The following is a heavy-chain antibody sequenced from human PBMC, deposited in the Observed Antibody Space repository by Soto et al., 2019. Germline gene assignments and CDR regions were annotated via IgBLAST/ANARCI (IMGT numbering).Heavy chain of an antibody. D-gene: IGHD2-2*01. J-gene: IGHJ6*02. V-gene: IGHV1-18*01. CDR3: ARAYCSSTSCYYYYYGMDV. Sequence: ASVKVSCKASGYTFPSYVISGVRQAPGQGLGWMGWISAYNGNTNYAQKLQGRVTMTTDTSTSTAYMELRSLRSDDTAVYYCARAYCSSTSCYYYYYGMDVWGQGTTVTVSS. CDR1: GYTFPSYV. CDR2: ISAYNGNT.